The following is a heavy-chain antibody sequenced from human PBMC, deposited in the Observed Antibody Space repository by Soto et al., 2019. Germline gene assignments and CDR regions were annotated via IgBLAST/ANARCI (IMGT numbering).Heavy chain of an antibody. CDR3: ARAVVVGYAMDV. Sequence: SETLSLTCNVSGGSISSSVYYWGWIRQPPGKGLEWIGEINHSGSTNYNASLKSRVTISVDTSKKQFSLKVSSVTAADTAVYYCARAVVVGYAMDVWGQGTTVTVSS. V-gene: IGHV4-39*07. CDR1: GGSISSSVYY. J-gene: IGHJ6*02. D-gene: IGHD2-15*01. CDR2: INHSGST.